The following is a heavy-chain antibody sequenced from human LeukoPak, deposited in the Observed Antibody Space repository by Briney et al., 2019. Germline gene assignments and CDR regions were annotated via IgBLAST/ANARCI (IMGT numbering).Heavy chain of an antibody. J-gene: IGHJ5*02. V-gene: IGHV3-23*01. D-gene: IGHD3-10*01. CDR3: AKEGGDYGSGSYYNWFDP. Sequence: QSGGSLRLSCAASGFTFSSYAMSWVRQASGKGLEWVSAISGSGGSTYYADSVKGRFTISTDNSKNTLYLQMNSLRAEDTAVYYCAKEGGDYGSGSYYNWFDPWGQGTLVTVSS. CDR1: GFTFSSYA. CDR2: ISGSGGST.